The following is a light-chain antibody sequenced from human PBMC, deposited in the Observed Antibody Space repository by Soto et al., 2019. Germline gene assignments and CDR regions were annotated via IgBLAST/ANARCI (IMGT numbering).Light chain of an antibody. J-gene: IGKJ4*01. CDR1: QSVSSY. V-gene: IGKV3-11*01. Sequence: EIVLTQFPATLSLSPGERATLSCRASQSVSSYLAWYQQKRGQAPRLLIYDSSNRATGIPARFSGSGSGTDFRLTISSLEPEDFAVYYCQRRSNWPLTFGGGTKVEI. CDR3: QRRSNWPLT. CDR2: DSS.